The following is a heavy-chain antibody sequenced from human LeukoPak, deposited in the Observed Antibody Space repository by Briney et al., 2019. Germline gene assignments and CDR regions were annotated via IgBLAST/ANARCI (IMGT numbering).Heavy chain of an antibody. V-gene: IGHV4-59*01. D-gene: IGHD6-25*01. J-gene: IGHJ4*02. Sequence: SETLSLTCTVSGGSISSYYWSWIRQPPGKGLEWIGYIYYSGSTNYNPSLKSRVTISVDTSKNQFSLKLSSVTAADTAVYYCARARLNFDYWGQGTLVTVSS. CDR2: IYYSGST. CDR3: ARARLNFDY. CDR1: GGSISSYY.